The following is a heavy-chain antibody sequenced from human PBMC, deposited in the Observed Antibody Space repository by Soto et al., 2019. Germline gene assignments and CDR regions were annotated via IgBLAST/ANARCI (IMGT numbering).Heavy chain of an antibody. D-gene: IGHD1-26*01. V-gene: IGHV3-30-3*01. CDR2: ISYDGSNK. CDR1: VFTFSSYA. J-gene: IGHJ6*02. CDR3: ARAHASGRDYYYYGMDV. Sequence: GGSLRLSCAASVFTFSSYAMHWVRQAPGKGLEWVAVISYDGSNKYYADSVKGRFTISRDNSKNTLYLQMNSLRAEDTAVYYCARAHASGRDYYYYGMDVWGQGT.